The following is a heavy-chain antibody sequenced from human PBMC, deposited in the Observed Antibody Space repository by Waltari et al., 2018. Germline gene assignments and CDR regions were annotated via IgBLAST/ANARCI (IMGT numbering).Heavy chain of an antibody. CDR2: IKTEAAGGTT. V-gene: IGHV3-15*01. CDR1: GFTFSNAY. D-gene: IGHD5-12*01. J-gene: IGHJ4*02. CDR3: STEMATIRGPFDF. Sequence: EVQVVESGGGLVKPGGSLRLSCAASGFTFSNAYINWVRQAPGKGLEWVGRIKTEAAGGTTDYAAPVKGRFTISRDDSRNTLYLQINNLKTEDTAVYYCSTEMATIRGPFDFWGQGTLVTVSS.